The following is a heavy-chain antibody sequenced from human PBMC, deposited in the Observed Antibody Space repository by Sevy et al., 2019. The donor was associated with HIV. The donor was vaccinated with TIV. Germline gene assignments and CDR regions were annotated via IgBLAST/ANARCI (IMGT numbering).Heavy chain of an antibody. CDR3: ARDRSVTIFRVVTSRGSYYFDY. CDR2: IWYDGSNK. J-gene: IGHJ4*02. CDR1: GFTFSSYG. D-gene: IGHD3-3*01. V-gene: IGHV3-33*01. Sequence: GGSLRLSCAASGFTFSSYGMHWVRQAPGKGLEWVAVIWYDGSNKYYADSVKGRFTISRDNSKNTLYLQMNSLRAEDTAVYYCARDRSVTIFRVVTSRGSYYFDYWGQGTLVTVSS.